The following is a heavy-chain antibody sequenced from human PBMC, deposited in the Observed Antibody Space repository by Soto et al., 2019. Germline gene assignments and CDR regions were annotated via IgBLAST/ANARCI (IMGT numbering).Heavy chain of an antibody. Sequence: GASVKVSCKASGYTFTGYYMHWVRQAPGQGLEWMGWINPNSGGTNYAQKFQGWVTMTRDTSISTAYMELSRLRSDDTAVYYCARGRATVQLERLAAFDIWGQGTMVTVSS. CDR1: GYTFTGYY. D-gene: IGHD1-1*01. V-gene: IGHV1-2*04. CDR2: INPNSGGT. J-gene: IGHJ3*02. CDR3: ARGRATVQLERLAAFDI.